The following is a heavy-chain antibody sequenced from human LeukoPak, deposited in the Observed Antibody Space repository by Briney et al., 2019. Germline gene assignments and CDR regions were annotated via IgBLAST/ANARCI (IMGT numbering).Heavy chain of an antibody. J-gene: IGHJ4*02. V-gene: IGHV1-8*01. Sequence: ASVKVSCKASGYTFTSYDINWVRQATGQGLEWMGWMNPNSGNTGYAQKFQGRVNMTRDTSISTAYMELSSLRSEDTAVYYCARADSSSWYGPYLFDYWGQGTLVTVSS. CDR3: ARADSSSWYGPYLFDY. CDR2: MNPNSGNT. D-gene: IGHD6-13*01. CDR1: GYTFTSYD.